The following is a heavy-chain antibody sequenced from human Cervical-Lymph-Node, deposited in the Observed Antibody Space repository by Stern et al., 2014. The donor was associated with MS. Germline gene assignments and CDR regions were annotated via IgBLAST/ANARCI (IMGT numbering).Heavy chain of an antibody. CDR3: AKHACTGAACPFDL. V-gene: IGHV4-39*01. Sequence: QLVESGPGLVKPSETLSLTCAVSGDSISSYTHYWAWIRQPPGKGLEWIGSVYYSGATYYNPSLKSPVTISVDPSKNHFSRGLTSVTAADTAVYYCAKHACTGAACPFDLWGQGTLVTVSS. D-gene: IGHD2-8*02. CDR1: GDSISSYTHY. J-gene: IGHJ4*02. CDR2: VYYSGAT.